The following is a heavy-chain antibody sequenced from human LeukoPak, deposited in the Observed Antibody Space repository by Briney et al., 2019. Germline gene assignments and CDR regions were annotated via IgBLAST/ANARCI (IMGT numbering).Heavy chain of an antibody. D-gene: IGHD6-6*01. CDR1: GGSISSYY. V-gene: IGHV3-23*01. J-gene: IGHJ4*02. Sequence: PSETLSLTCTVSGGSISSYYWSWVRQAPGKGLEWVSAISGSGGSTYYADSVKGRFTISRDNSKNTLYLQMNSLRAEDTAVYYCAKAARSYYFDYWGQGTLVTVSS. CDR2: ISGSGGST. CDR3: AKAARSYYFDY.